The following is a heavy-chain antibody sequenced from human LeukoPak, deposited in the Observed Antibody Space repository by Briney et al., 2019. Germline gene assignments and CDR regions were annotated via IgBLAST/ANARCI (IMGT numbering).Heavy chain of an antibody. D-gene: IGHD2-2*01. CDR2: ISSNGTTR. CDR3: ARDAIMDV. J-gene: IGHJ6*03. CDR1: GFTFSTYS. Sequence: GGSLRLSCAASGFTFSTYSMNWVRQAPGKGLEWVSYISSNGTTRYYADSVKGRFTISRDNAKNSLYLQMNSLRTEDTAVYYCARDAIMDVWGKGTTATVSS. V-gene: IGHV3-48*01.